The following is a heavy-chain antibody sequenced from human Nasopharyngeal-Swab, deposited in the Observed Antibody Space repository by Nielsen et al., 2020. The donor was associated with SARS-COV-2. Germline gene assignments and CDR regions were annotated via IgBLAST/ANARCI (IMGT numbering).Heavy chain of an antibody. CDR3: ARGEVLSSTSYNWFDP. D-gene: IGHD2-2*01. Sequence: ASVKVSCKASGYTFTGYYMHWVRQAPGQGLEWMGRINPNSGGTNYAQKFQGRVTMTRDTSISTAYMELSRLRSDDTAVYYRARGEVLSSTSYNWFDPWGQGTLVTVSS. CDR1: GYTFTGYY. V-gene: IGHV1-2*06. J-gene: IGHJ5*02. CDR2: INPNSGGT.